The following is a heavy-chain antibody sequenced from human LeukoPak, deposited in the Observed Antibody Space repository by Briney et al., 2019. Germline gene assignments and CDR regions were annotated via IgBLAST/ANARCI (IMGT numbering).Heavy chain of an antibody. V-gene: IGHV4-39*01. CDR2: IYYSGST. D-gene: IGHD5-18*01. CDR3: ARRHRGYSYGYGDY. Sequence: SETLSLTCTVSGGSISSSSYYWGWIRQPPGKGLEWIGSIYYSGSTYYNPSLKGRVTISVTTSKNQFSLKLSSVTAADTAVYYCARRHRGYSYGYGDYWGQRTLVTVSS. CDR1: GGSISSSSYY. J-gene: IGHJ4*02.